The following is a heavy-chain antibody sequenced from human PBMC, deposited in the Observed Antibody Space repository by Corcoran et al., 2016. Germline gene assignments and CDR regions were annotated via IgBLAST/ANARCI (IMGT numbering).Heavy chain of an antibody. V-gene: IGHV1-18*01. D-gene: IGHD6-13*01. J-gene: IGHJ4*02. CDR3: ARERGLGVIAAKDY. Sequence: QVQLVQSGAEVKKPGASVKVSCKASGYTFTSYGISWVRQAPGQGLEWMGWISAYSGDTNYAQKRQGRVTMTTDTSTSTAYMELRSLGSDDTAVYYCARERGLGVIAAKDYWGQGTLVTVSS. CDR2: ISAYSGDT. CDR1: GYTFTSYG.